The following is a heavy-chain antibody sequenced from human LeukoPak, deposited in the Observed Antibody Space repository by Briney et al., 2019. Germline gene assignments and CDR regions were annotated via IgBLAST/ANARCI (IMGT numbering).Heavy chain of an antibody. D-gene: IGHD1-26*01. Sequence: SETLSLTCTVSGDSISTSNSYWGWIRQPPGKGLEWIGSIYYTGSTNYNPSLKSRVIISLDTSKNQFSLKLSSVTAADTAVYYCARTLSRWDPFDYWGQGTLVTVSS. V-gene: IGHV4-39*07. CDR1: GDSISTSNSY. CDR2: IYYTGST. J-gene: IGHJ4*02. CDR3: ARTLSRWDPFDY.